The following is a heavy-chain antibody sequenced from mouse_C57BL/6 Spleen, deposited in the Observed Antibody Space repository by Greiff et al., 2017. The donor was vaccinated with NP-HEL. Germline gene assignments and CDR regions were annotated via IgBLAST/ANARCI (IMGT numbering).Heavy chain of an antibody. D-gene: IGHD2-4*01. CDR1: GYTFTSYW. CDR3: ARTYYDYDELAY. V-gene: IGHV1-64*01. CDR2: IHPNSGST. J-gene: IGHJ3*01. Sequence: QVQLQQPGAELVKPGASVKLSCKASGYTFTSYWMHWVKQRPGQGLEWIGMIHPNSGSTNYNEKFKSKATLTVDKSSSTAYMQLSSLTSEDSAVYYCARTYYDYDELAYWGQGTLVTVSA.